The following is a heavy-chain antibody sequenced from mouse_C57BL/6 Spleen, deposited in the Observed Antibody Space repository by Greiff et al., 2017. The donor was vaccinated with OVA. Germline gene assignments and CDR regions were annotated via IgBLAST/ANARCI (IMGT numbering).Heavy chain of an antibody. Sequence: VMLVESGPGLVAPSQSLSITCTVSGFSLTSYGVHWVRQPPGKGLEWLVVIWSGGSTPYNSALKSRLSTSKDNSKSQVFLKMNRLQTDDTAMYYCARHAGRGDWYFDVWGTGTTVTVSS. CDR1: GFSLTSYG. CDR2: IWSGGST. V-gene: IGHV2-6-1*01. D-gene: IGHD3-3*01. J-gene: IGHJ1*03. CDR3: ARHAGRGDWYFDV.